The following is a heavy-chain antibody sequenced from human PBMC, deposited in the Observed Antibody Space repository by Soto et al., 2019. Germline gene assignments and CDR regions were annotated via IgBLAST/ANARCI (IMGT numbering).Heavy chain of an antibody. CDR3: AKDLLDCSSTSCFHPGFDY. D-gene: IGHD2-2*01. J-gene: IGHJ4*02. CDR1: VFTFISYG. V-gene: IGHV3-30*18. CDR2: ISCDGSNK. Sequence: GWSLRLSCASSVFTFISYGMQWVRQAPGKGLEWVAVISCDGSNKYYADSVKGRFTISRDNSKNTLYLQMNSLRAEDTAVYYCAKDLLDCSSTSCFHPGFDYWGQGTLVTVSS.